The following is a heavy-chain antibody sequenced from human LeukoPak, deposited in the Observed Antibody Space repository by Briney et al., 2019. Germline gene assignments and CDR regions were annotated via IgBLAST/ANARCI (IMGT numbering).Heavy chain of an antibody. CDR2: ITSSGAGT. V-gene: IGHV3-23*01. J-gene: IGHJ4*02. D-gene: IGHD3-22*01. CDR1: GFTFSIYA. CDR3: AKDRPNYYGSNGHYYRRDGDY. Sequence: GGSLRLSCAASGFTFSIYAMGWVRQAPGKGLQWVSSITSSGAGTYYADSVKGRFTISRDNSENMSYLQMNSLRVEDTAVYFCAKDRPNYYGSNGHYYRRDGDYWGQGTLVTVSS.